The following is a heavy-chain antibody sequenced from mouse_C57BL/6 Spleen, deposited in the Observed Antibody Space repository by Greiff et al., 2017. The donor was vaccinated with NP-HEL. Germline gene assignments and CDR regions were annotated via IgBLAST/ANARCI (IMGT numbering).Heavy chain of an antibody. J-gene: IGHJ1*03. Sequence: VQLQQSGPELVKPGASVKIPCKASGYTFTDYNMDWVKQSHGKSLEWIGDINPNNGGTIYNQKFKGKATLTVDKSSSTAYMELRSLTSEDTAVYYCARGHYGSSPWYFDVWGTGTTVTVSS. CDR1: GYTFTDYN. CDR2: INPNNGGT. D-gene: IGHD1-1*01. V-gene: IGHV1-18*01. CDR3: ARGHYGSSPWYFDV.